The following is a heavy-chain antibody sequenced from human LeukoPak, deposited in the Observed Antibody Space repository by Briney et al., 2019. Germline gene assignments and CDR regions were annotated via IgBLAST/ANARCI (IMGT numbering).Heavy chain of an antibody. D-gene: IGHD2-15*01. J-gene: IGHJ4*02. Sequence: SETLSLTCTVSGGSVSSGSYYWSWIRQPPGKGLEWIGYIYYSGSTNYNPSLKSRVTISVDTSKNQFSLKLSSVTAADTAAYYCASAPARYCSGGSCYSPFDYWGQGTLVTVSS. CDR1: GGSVSSGSYY. CDR3: ASAPARYCSGGSCYSPFDY. V-gene: IGHV4-61*01. CDR2: IYYSGST.